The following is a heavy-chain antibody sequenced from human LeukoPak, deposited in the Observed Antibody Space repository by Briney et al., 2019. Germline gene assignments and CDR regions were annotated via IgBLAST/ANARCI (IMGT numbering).Heavy chain of an antibody. CDR1: GFTFSSYG. J-gene: IGHJ4*02. D-gene: IGHD1-26*01. CDR3: AKDPYSGSYFDY. CDR2: ISGSGGNT. V-gene: IGHV3-23*01. Sequence: GGSLRLSCAASGFTFSSYGMSWVRQAPGKGLEWVSAISGSGGNTYYADSVKGRLTISRDNSKNTLYLQMYSLRAEDTAVYYCAKDPYSGSYFDYWGQGTLVTVSS.